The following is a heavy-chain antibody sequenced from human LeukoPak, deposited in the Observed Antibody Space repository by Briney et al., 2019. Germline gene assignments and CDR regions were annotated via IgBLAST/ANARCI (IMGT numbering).Heavy chain of an antibody. D-gene: IGHD5-24*01. CDR2: IYYSGST. V-gene: IGHV4-30-4*01. J-gene: IGHJ4*02. CDR1: GGSISSGDYY. Sequence: SQTLSLTCTVSGGSISSGDYYWSWIRQPPGKGLEWIGYIYYSGSTYHNPSLKSRVTISVDTSKNQFSLKLSSVTAADTAVYYCAREGDGYNYVDYWGQGTLVTVSS. CDR3: AREGDGYNYVDY.